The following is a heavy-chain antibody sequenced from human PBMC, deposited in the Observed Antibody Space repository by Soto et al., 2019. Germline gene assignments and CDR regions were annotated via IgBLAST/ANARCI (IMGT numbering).Heavy chain of an antibody. J-gene: IGHJ6*02. V-gene: IGHV1-2*02. CDR1: GYIFTGYF. CDR3: ARVADGMDV. Sequence: ASVKVSCKASGYIFTGYFIQWLRQAPGQGLEWMGWINPNTSATNYAQKFQGRVTMTRDTSLGAAYMELTSLRPADTAVYYCARVADGMDVWGQGTTVTV. CDR2: INPNTSAT.